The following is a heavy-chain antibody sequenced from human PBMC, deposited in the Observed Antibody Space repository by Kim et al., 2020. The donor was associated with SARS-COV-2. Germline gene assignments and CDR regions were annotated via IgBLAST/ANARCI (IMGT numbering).Heavy chain of an antibody. CDR2: IKQDGSEK. J-gene: IGHJ6*02. CDR3: ARDIFDSGHYYYYYGMDV. CDR1: GFTFSSYW. Sequence: GGSLRLSCAASGFTFSSYWMSWVRQAPGKGLEWVANIKQDGSEKYYVDSVKGRFTISRDNAKNSLYLQMNSLRAEDTAVYYCARDIFDSGHYYYYYGMDVWGQGTTVTVSS. V-gene: IGHV3-7*01. D-gene: IGHD3-10*01.